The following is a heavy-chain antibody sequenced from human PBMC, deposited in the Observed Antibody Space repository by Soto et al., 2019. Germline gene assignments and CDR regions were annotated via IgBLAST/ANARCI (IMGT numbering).Heavy chain of an antibody. J-gene: IGHJ4*02. D-gene: IGHD3-10*01. CDR3: ARDGSGSYLFDY. CDR2: IIPILGIA. Sequence: GASVKVSCKASGGSFSSYTISWVRQAPGQGLEWMGRIIPILGIANYAQKFQGRVTITADKSTSTAYMELSSLRSEDTAVYYCARDGSGSYLFDYWGQGTLVTVSS. CDR1: GGSFSSYT. V-gene: IGHV1-69*04.